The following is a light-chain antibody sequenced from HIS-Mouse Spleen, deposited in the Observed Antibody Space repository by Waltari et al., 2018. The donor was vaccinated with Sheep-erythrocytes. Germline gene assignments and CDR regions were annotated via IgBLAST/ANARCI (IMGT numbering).Light chain of an antibody. Sequence: DIQMTQSPSSLSASVGDRVTITCRASQSISSYLNWYQQKPGKAPKLLIYAASSFESGVPSRFSCSGSGTDFTLTISSLQPEDFATYYCQQSYSTPQFTFGPGTKVDIK. CDR1: QSISSY. CDR2: AAS. J-gene: IGKJ3*01. CDR3: QQSYSTPQFT. V-gene: IGKV1-39*01.